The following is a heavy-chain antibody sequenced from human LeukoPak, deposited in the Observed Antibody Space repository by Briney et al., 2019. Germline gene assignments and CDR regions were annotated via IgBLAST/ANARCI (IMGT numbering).Heavy chain of an antibody. CDR2: IISMIITI. D-gene: IGHD3-22*01. J-gene: IGHJ3*02. Sequence: GGSRRPSGAPAAFTSINKNSKWIGQLPGKGREWVSYIISMIITIYSGDSVKGRFTISRDNAKNSLYLQMNSLRAEDTAVYYCARDLSVVTAMIVVVIPDAFDIWGQGTMVTVSS. V-gene: IGHV3-48*01. CDR3: ARDLSVVTAMIVVVIPDAFDI. CDR1: AFTSINKN.